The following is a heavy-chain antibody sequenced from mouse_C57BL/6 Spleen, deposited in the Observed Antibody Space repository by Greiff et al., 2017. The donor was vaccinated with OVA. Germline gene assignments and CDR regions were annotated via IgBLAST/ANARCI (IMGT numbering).Heavy chain of an antibody. Sequence: EVHLVESGGGLVKPGGSLKLSCAASGFTFSDYGMHWVRQAPEKGLEWVAYISSGSSTIYYADTVKGRFTISRDNAKNTLFLQMTSLRSEDTAMYYFARGLPSYYAMDYWGQGTSVTVSS. V-gene: IGHV5-17*01. D-gene: IGHD2-2*01. CDR2: ISSGSSTI. J-gene: IGHJ4*01. CDR1: GFTFSDYG. CDR3: ARGLPSYYAMDY.